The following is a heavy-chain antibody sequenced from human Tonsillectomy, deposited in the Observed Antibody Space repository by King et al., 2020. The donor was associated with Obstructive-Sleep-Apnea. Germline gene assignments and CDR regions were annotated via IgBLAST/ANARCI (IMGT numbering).Heavy chain of an antibody. V-gene: IGHV5-51*01. CDR1: GYSFTSYW. J-gene: IGHJ4*02. Sequence: EVQLVESGAEVKKPGESLKISCKGSGYSFTSYWIGWVRHMPGNGLEWMGIIYPGDSDTRYIPSFQGQVTISADKSLSTAYLQWCSLKASDTAMYYCARPATYCGGDCYYDYWGQGTLVTVSS. CDR2: IYPGDSDT. D-gene: IGHD2-21*02. CDR3: ARPATYCGGDCYYDY.